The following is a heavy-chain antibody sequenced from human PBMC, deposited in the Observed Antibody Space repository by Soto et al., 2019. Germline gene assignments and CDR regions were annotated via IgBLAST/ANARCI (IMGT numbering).Heavy chain of an antibody. CDR1: GFSLSTGGVG. D-gene: IGHD2-21*02. CDR2: IYWDDDK. J-gene: IGHJ6*02. V-gene: IGHV2-5*02. Sequence: GSGPTLVNPTRTLTLTCTFSGFSLSTGGVGVGWIRQPPGKALEWLALIYWDDDKRYSPSLRSRLTVTKDTSKDQVVLTMTNMEPVDTATYYCAHSRCGGDCLQSYSSHYYYGMDVWGQGTTVTVSS. CDR3: AHSRCGGDCLQSYSSHYYYGMDV.